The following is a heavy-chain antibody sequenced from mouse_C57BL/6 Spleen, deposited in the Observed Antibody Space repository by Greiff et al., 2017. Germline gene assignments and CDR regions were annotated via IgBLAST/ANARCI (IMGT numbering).Heavy chain of an antibody. Sequence: EVQLQQSGAELVKPGASVKLSCTASGFNFKDYYMHWVKQRTEQGLEWIGKIDPEDGETKYAPNFQGKATITADTSSNTAYLQLSSLTSADTAVYYCAILGCYHWDWGQGTTLTVSS. D-gene: IGHD4-1*01. CDR1: GFNFKDYY. J-gene: IGHJ2*01. V-gene: IGHV14-2*01. CDR2: IDPEDGET. CDR3: AILGCYHWD.